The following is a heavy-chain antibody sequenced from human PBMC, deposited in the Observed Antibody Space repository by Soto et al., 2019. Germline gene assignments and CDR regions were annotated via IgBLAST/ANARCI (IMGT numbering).Heavy chain of an antibody. CDR1: GFTFSSSW. CDR3: ARDLMTTVKGFDY. CDR2: INQDGSEK. D-gene: IGHD4-4*01. J-gene: IGHJ4*02. V-gene: IGHV3-7*01. Sequence: PGGSLRLSCAASGFTFSSSWMTWVRQAPGKGLEWVANINQDGSEKYYVDSVKGRFTISRDNAKNSLFLQMNSLRAEDTAVYYCARDLMTTVKGFDYWGQGTLVTVSS.